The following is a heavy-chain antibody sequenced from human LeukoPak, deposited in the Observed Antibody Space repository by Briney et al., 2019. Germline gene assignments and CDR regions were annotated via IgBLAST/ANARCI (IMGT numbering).Heavy chain of an antibody. CDR2: ISGSGGDT. Sequence: GGSLRLSCAASGFTFTDYAMSWVRQTPGKGLEWVSGISGSGGDTFYADSVKGRFTISRDSSKNTLYLQMSSLRAEDTAVYSCAKSLLSGATPGDAFDIWGQGTMVTVSS. CDR3: AKSLLSGATPGDAFDI. CDR1: GFTFTDYA. D-gene: IGHD4/OR15-4a*01. V-gene: IGHV3-23*01. J-gene: IGHJ3*02.